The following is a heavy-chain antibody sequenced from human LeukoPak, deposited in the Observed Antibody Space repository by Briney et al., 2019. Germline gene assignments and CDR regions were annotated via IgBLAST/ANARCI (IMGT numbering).Heavy chain of an antibody. V-gene: IGHV4-34*01. CDR2: INHSGST. Sequence: SETLSLTCAVYGGSFSGYYWSWIRQPPGKGLEWIGEINHSGSTNYNPSLKSRVTISVDTSKNQFSLKLSSVTAADTAVYYCARTYYYGSGSYHAFDIWGQGTMDTVSS. D-gene: IGHD3-10*01. J-gene: IGHJ3*02. CDR1: GGSFSGYY. CDR3: ARTYYYGSGSYHAFDI.